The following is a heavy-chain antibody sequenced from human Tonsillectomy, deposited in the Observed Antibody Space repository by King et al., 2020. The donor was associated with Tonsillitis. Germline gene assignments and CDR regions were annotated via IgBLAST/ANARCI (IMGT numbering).Heavy chain of an antibody. J-gene: IGHJ6*03. D-gene: IGHD3-3*01. Sequence: VQLVESGGGLVQPGGSLRLSCAASGFTVSSNYMSWVRQAPGKGLEWVSVIYSGGSTYYADSVKGRFTISRDNSKNTLYLQMNSLRAEDTAVYYCAREVREDFWSGYYYYYYYMDVWGKGTTVTVSS. V-gene: IGHV3-66*01. CDR3: AREVREDFWSGYYYYYYYMDV. CDR1: GFTVSSNY. CDR2: IYSGGST.